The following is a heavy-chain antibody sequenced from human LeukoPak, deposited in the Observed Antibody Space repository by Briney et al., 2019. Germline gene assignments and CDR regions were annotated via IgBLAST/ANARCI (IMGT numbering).Heavy chain of an antibody. CDR3: ARGSGYDTLDY. CDR2: IKQDGSEK. D-gene: IGHD5-12*01. V-gene: IGHV3-7*01. Sequence: GGSLRLSCAASGFTFSSYWMSWVRQAPGKGLEWVANIKQDGSEKHYVDSVKGRFTISRDNAKNSLYLQMNSLRAEDTAVYYCARGSGYDTLDYWGQGTLVTVSS. J-gene: IGHJ4*02. CDR1: GFTFSSYW.